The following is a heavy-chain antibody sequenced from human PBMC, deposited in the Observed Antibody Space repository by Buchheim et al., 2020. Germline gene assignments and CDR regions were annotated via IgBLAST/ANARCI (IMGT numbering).Heavy chain of an antibody. CDR2: ISGSGGST. CDR3: AKDMSADDYYGSGSYWRPFDY. Sequence: EVQLLESGGGLVQPGGSLRLSCAASGFTFSSYAMSWVRQAPGKGLEWVSAISGSGGSTYYADSVKGRFTISRDHSKNTLYVQMNSLRAEDTAVYYCAKDMSADDYYGSGSYWRPFDYWGQGTL. V-gene: IGHV3-23*01. D-gene: IGHD3-10*01. CDR1: GFTFSSYA. J-gene: IGHJ4*02.